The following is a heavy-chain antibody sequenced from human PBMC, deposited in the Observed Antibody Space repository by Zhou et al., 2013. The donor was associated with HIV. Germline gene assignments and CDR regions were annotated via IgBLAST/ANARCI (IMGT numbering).Heavy chain of an antibody. J-gene: IGHJ3*02. Sequence: QVQLVQSGAELKKPGASVNISCKASGYPFTSYYIHWVRQAPGQGLEWMGLINPGIGSTYYAEKFQGRVTMTRDTSTNTVNMQLGTLTSKDTAVYYCNRGMQRWVNDAFDIWGQGTMVTVSS. CDR3: NRGMQRWVNDAFDI. CDR1: GYPFTSYY. CDR2: INPGIGST. V-gene: IGHV1-46*03. D-gene: IGHD6-25*01.